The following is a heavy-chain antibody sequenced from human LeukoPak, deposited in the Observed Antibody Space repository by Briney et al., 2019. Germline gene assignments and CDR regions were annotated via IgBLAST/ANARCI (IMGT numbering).Heavy chain of an antibody. Sequence: SETLSLTCTVSGGSISSSSYYWGWIRQPPGKGLEWIGSINYSGSTYYNPSLKSRVTISVDTSKNQFSLKPSSVTAADTAVYYCARDSYYYGMDVWGQGTTVTVSS. CDR3: ARDSYYYGMDV. J-gene: IGHJ6*02. V-gene: IGHV4-39*07. CDR2: INYSGST. CDR1: GGSISSSSYY.